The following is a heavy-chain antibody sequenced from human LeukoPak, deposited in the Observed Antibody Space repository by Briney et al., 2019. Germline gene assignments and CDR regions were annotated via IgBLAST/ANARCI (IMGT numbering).Heavy chain of an antibody. CDR1: SGSFNDYY. V-gene: IGHV4-34*01. Sequence: PSETLSLTCAVYSGSFNDYYWNWIRQPPGKGLEWIGEINLRGSTTYNPSLKSRVTISLDESKNQFSLKLSSVTAADTAVYYCASVGVANDSSGYLVGWYFDLWGRGTLVTVSS. CDR2: INLRGST. CDR3: ASVGVANDSSGYLVGWYFDL. J-gene: IGHJ2*01. D-gene: IGHD3-22*01.